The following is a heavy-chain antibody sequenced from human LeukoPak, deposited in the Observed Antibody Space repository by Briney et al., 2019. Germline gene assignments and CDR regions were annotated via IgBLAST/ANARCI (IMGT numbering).Heavy chain of an antibody. CDR1: GFTFSSYG. D-gene: IGHD3-10*01. V-gene: IGHV3-23*01. CDR2: ISGSGGST. J-gene: IGHJ4*02. CDR3: AKHYYGSGSPDS. Sequence: PGGSLRLSCAASGFTFSSYGMSWVRQAPGKGLEWVSAISGSGGSTYYADSVKGRFTISRDNSKNTLYLQMNSLRAEDTAVYYCAKHYYGSGSPDSWGQGTLVTVSS.